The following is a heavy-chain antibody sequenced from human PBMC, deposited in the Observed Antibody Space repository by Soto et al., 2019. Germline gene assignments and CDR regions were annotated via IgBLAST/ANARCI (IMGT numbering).Heavy chain of an antibody. CDR3: AKRETGTYFDY. V-gene: IGHV3-23*01. CDR1: GFTFSSYA. J-gene: IGHJ4*02. D-gene: IGHD1-7*01. CDR2: ISGSGDST. Sequence: EVQLLESGGGLVQPGGSLRLSCAASGFTFSSYAMSWVRQAPGKWLEWVAVISGSGDSTYYADSVKGRFTISRDNSKNTLYLQMNSLRAEDTAVYYCAKRETGTYFDYWGQGTLVTVSS.